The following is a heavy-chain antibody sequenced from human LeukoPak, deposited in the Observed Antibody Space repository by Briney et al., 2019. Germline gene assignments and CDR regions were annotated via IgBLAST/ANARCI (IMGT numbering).Heavy chain of an antibody. CDR3: ARVLRPITMVRGSNWFDP. CDR1: GGSISSSSYY. Sequence: SETLSLTCTVSGGSISSSSYYWGWIRQPPGKGLEWIGYIYYSGSTNYNPSLKSRVTISVDTSKNQFSLKLSSVTAADTAVYYCARVLRPITMVRGSNWFDPWGQGTLVTVSS. J-gene: IGHJ5*02. V-gene: IGHV4-61*05. D-gene: IGHD3-10*01. CDR2: IYYSGST.